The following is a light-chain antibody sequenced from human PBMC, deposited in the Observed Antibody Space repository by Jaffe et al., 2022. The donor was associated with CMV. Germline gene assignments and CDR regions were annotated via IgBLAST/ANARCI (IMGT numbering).Light chain of an antibody. Sequence: SYALTQPPSVSVAPGKTARITCGGNNIESKSVHWYQQKPGQAPVLVIYYDTDRPSGIPERFSGSNSGNTATLIISRVEAGDEADFYCQVWDGSNNHRVFGGGTKLTVL. V-gene: IGLV3-21*04. J-gene: IGLJ3*02. CDR2: YDT. CDR3: QVWDGSNNHRV. CDR1: NIESKS.